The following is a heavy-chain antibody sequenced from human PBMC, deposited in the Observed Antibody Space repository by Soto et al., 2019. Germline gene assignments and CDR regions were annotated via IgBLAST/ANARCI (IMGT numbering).Heavy chain of an antibody. CDR2: ISGGGDTT. V-gene: IGHV3-23*01. D-gene: IGHD6-13*01. J-gene: IGHJ4*02. CDR3: AKESSSTSWYGGWAYFDY. Sequence: GGSLRLSCAASEFTFSSYAMGWVRQAPGKGLQWVSSISGGGDTTYDADSVKGRFTISRDNSKNTLYPQMNSLRAEDTAVYYCAKESSSTSWYGGWAYFDYWGQGTLVTVSS. CDR1: EFTFSSYA.